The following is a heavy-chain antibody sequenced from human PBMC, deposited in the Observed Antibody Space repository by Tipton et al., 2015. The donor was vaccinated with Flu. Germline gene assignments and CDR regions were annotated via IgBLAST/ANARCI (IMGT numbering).Heavy chain of an antibody. CDR2: IYYSGST. D-gene: IGHD3-10*02. J-gene: IGHJ6*02. CDR3: AGDLKCSYYYSGRNV. V-gene: IGHV4-59*01. CDR1: GGSISSYY. Sequence: LRLSCTVSGGSISSYYCSWFRQPPGKGLEWIVCIYYSGSTNYHPPLMSRVTISVDTSNNHFSLQLSSVIAADTAVYYCAGDLKCSYYYSGRNVWGQGTTDSV.